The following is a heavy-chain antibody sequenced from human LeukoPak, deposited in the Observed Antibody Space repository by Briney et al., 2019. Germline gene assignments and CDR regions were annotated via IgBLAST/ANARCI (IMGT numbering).Heavy chain of an antibody. J-gene: IGHJ6*03. CDR2: ISHSGST. CDR3: ARQDKDIWNYYNMDV. Sequence: SETLSLTCAVSGGSLIDYYWSWIRQPPGKGLEWIGEISHSGSTRYSPSLKSRVTVSVDTSNNQFFLNLTSVTAADTAVYYCARQDKDIWNYYNMDVWGKGTTVTVSS. CDR1: GGSLIDYY. D-gene: IGHD2-15*01. V-gene: IGHV4-34*01.